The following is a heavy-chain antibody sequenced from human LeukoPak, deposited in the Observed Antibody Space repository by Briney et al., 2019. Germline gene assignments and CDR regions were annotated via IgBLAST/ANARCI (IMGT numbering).Heavy chain of an antibody. CDR1: GYTFTSYG. J-gene: IGHJ6*03. D-gene: IGHD3-22*01. CDR3: ARATYYDRSGSIIAGYYYYMDV. V-gene: IGHV1-2*02. Sequence: ASVKVSCKASGYTFTSYGISWVRQAPGQGLEWMGWINSNSGGTNYAQMFQGRVTMTRDTSISTAYMELSRLRSDDTAVYYCARATYYDRSGSIIAGYYYYMDVWGKGTTVTVSS. CDR2: INSNSGGT.